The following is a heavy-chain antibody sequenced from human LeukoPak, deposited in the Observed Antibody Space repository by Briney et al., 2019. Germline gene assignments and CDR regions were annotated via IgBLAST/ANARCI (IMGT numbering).Heavy chain of an antibody. V-gene: IGHV3-30*18. CDR3: VKDMKIKAAGYYFDY. J-gene: IGHJ4*02. D-gene: IGHD6-13*01. CDR1: GFTFSDYG. CDR2: IANDGRDK. Sequence: GRSLRLSCAASGFTFSDYGMHWVRQAPGKGLEWVAVIANDGRDKKYADSVRGRFTISRDNSKNTVCLQMNSLRAEDTAVFYCVKDMKIKAAGYYFDYWGQGTLVTVSS.